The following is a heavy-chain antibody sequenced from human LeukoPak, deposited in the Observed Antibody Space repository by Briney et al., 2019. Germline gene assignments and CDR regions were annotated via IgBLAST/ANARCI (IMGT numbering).Heavy chain of an antibody. V-gene: IGHV3-33*01. CDR1: GFTFSSYG. D-gene: IGHD2-2*02. CDR3: ERDSCNSTSCYIDDY. Sequence: GGSLRLSCAASGFTFSSYGMHWVRQAPGKGLEWVAVIWYDGSNKYYADSVKGRFTISRDNSKNTLYLQMNSLRAEDTAVYYCERDSCNSTSCYIDDYWGQGTLVTVSS. J-gene: IGHJ4*02. CDR2: IWYDGSNK.